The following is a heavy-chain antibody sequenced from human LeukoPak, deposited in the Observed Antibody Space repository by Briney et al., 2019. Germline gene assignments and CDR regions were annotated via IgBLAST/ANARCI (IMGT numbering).Heavy chain of an antibody. D-gene: IGHD5-12*01. Sequence: GESLKISCQGSGYSFTSYWISWVRQIPGKGLEWMGRIDPSDSYTNYSPSFQGHVTISADKSISTAYLQWSSLKASDTAMYYCARQHRGIVATRAFDYWGQGTLVTGSS. CDR3: ARQHRGIVATRAFDY. CDR2: IDPSDSYT. J-gene: IGHJ4*02. V-gene: IGHV5-10-1*01. CDR1: GYSFTSYW.